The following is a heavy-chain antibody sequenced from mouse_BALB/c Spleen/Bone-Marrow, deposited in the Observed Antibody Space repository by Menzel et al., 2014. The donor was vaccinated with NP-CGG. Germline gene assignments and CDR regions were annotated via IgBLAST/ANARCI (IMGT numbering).Heavy chain of an antibody. CDR3: ARKRYDYDEDYVDY. V-gene: IGHV3-2*02. CDR1: GYSITSDYA. D-gene: IGHD2-4*01. CDR2: ISYSGST. J-gene: IGHJ2*01. Sequence: EVQLVESGPGLVNPSQSLSLTCTVTGYSITSDYAWNWIRQFPGNKLEWMGYISYSGSTTYNPSLKSRISITRDTSKNQFFLQLNSVTTEDTATYYCARKRYDYDEDYVDYWGQSTTLTVAS.